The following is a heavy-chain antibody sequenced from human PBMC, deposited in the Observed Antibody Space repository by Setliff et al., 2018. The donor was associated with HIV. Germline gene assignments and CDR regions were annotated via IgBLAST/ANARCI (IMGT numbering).Heavy chain of an antibody. Sequence: PSETLSLTCGVYGGPFTGHHWSWIRQPPGRGLEWIGHIKNSGNTDYNPSLKSRVTISLDTSKNQFSLKLSSVTAADTAVYYCARDFRYDTSGSLTGYGLDVWGQGTTVTVSS. CDR2: IKNSGNT. J-gene: IGHJ6*02. V-gene: IGHV4-34*01. D-gene: IGHD3-22*01. CDR3: ARDFRYDTSGSLTGYGLDV. CDR1: GGPFTGHH.